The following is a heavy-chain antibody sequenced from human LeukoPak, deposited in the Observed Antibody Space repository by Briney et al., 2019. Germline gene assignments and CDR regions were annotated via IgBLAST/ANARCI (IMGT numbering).Heavy chain of an antibody. CDR3: ARGGAPYCSSTSCYEDRFDP. Sequence: GGSLRLSCAASGFTFSNYWMSGVRQAPGKGLEWVASIKQDGSERYYVDSVKGRFTISRDNAKNSLYLQMISLRAEDTAVYYCARGGAPYCSSTSCYEDRFDPWGQGTLVTVSS. J-gene: IGHJ5*02. D-gene: IGHD2-2*01. CDR2: IKQDGSER. V-gene: IGHV3-7*05. CDR1: GFTFSNYW.